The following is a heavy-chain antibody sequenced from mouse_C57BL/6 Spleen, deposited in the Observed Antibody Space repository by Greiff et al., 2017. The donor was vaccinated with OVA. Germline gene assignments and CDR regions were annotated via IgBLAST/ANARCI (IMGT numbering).Heavy chain of an antibody. J-gene: IGHJ2*01. V-gene: IGHV1-64*01. Sequence: QVQLLQSGAELVKPGASVKLSCKASGYTFTNYWMHWVKQRPGQGLEWIGMIHPNSGSTNYNEKFKSKATLTVDKSSSTAYMQLSSLTSEDSAVYYCARSHTTVVATDYFDYWGQGTTLTVSS. CDR3: ARSHTTVVATDYFDY. CDR1: GYTFTNYW. D-gene: IGHD1-1*01. CDR2: IHPNSGST.